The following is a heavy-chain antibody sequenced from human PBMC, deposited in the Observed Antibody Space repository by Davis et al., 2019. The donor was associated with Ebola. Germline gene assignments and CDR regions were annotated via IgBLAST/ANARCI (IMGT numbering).Heavy chain of an antibody. V-gene: IGHV3-74*01. CDR3: TRDFDRVRE. D-gene: IGHD3-22*01. Sequence: HTGGSLRLSCVASGFTFSSYWMHWVRHAPGKGLVWVSRINPDGGRTGYADSVKGRFTISRDNAKNTVYLQMNSLKAEDTAVYYCTRDFDRVREWGQGTLVTVSS. J-gene: IGHJ4*02. CDR2: INPDGGRT. CDR1: GFTFSSYW.